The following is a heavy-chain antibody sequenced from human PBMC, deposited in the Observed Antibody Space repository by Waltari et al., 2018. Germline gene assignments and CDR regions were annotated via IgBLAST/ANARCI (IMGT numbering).Heavy chain of an antibody. CDR3: TRDSGQGLDF. V-gene: IGHV3-74*01. D-gene: IGHD3-10*01. Sequence: EVQLVESGGGLVHSGGSLRLSCGASGFTFRNHWMHWVRQAPGKGLLWVARINRDGTGTSHAASVKGRFTRSRDNAKNTLYLQMNSLRVEDTAVYYCTRDSGQGLDFWGQGTLVTVSS. J-gene: IGHJ4*02. CDR2: INRDGTGT. CDR1: GFTFRNHW.